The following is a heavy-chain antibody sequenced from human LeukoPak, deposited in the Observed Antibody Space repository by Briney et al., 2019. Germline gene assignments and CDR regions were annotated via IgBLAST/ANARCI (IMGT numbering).Heavy chain of an antibody. CDR3: ARGAYCGGDCPLPNSLY. Sequence: GGSLRLSCAASGFTFSSYNMNWVRQAPGKGLEWVSYISSSSSTIYYGDSVKGRFTISRDNAKNTLYLQMNSLTAEDTAVYYCARGAYCGGDCPLPNSLYWGRGTLVTVSS. CDR1: GFTFSSYN. J-gene: IGHJ4*02. V-gene: IGHV3-48*04. CDR2: ISSSSSTI. D-gene: IGHD2-21*01.